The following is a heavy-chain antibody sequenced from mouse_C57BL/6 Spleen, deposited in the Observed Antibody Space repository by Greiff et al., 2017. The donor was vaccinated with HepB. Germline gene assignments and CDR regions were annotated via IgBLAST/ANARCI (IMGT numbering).Heavy chain of an antibody. CDR3: ARRNDGYYGSAY. Sequence: QVHVKQSGAELVRPGTSVKVSCKASGYAFTNYLIEWVKQRPGQGLEWIGVINPGSGGTNYNEKFKGKATLTADKSSSTAYMQLSSLTSEDSAVYFCARRNDGYYGSAYWGQGTLVTVSA. CDR1: GYAFTNYL. V-gene: IGHV1-54*01. J-gene: IGHJ3*01. CDR2: INPGSGGT. D-gene: IGHD2-3*01.